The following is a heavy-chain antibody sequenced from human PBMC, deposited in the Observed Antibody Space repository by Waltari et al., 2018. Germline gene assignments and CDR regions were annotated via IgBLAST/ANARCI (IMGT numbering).Heavy chain of an antibody. CDR1: GFTFSSYW. Sequence: EVQLVESGGGLVQPGGSLRLSCAASGFTFSSYWMSWVRQAPGKGVGWVANIKQDGSGKCYVDSVKGRFTISGDNAKNSLYLQMNSLRAEDTAVYYCARDGRVGATPTLDYWGQGTLVTVSS. CDR3: ARDGRVGATPTLDY. V-gene: IGHV3-7*01. CDR2: IKQDGSGK. D-gene: IGHD1-26*01. J-gene: IGHJ4*02.